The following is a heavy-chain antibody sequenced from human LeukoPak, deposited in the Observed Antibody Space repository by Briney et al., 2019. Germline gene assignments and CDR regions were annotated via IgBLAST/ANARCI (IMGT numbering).Heavy chain of an antibody. CDR2: IYYSGST. Sequence: PSETLSLTCTVSGGSISSYYWSWIRQPPGKGLEWIGYIYYSGSTNYNPSLKSRVTISVDTSKNQFSLKLSSVTAADTAMYYCARSCGGDCYTDYWGQGTLVTVSS. D-gene: IGHD2-21*02. CDR3: ARSCGGDCYTDY. J-gene: IGHJ4*02. V-gene: IGHV4-59*01. CDR1: GGSISSYY.